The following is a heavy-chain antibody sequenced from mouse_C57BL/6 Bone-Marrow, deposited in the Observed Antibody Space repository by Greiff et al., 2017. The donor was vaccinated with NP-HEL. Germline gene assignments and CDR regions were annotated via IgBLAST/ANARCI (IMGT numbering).Heavy chain of an antibody. CDR2: IDPSDSYT. CDR1: GYTFTSYW. Sequence: QVQLQQPGAELVMPGASVKLSCKASGYTFTSYWMHWVKQRPGQGLEWIGEIDPSDSYTNYNQKFKGKSTLTVDKSTSTVCMQLSSLTSEDTAVYYGARSGPWFAYWGQGTLVTVSA. J-gene: IGHJ3*01. V-gene: IGHV1-69*01. CDR3: ARSGPWFAY.